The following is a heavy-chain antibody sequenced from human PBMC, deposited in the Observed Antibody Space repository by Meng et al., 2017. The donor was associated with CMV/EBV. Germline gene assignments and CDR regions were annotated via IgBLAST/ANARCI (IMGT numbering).Heavy chain of an antibody. CDR2: INPSGGST. V-gene: IGHV1-46*01. Sequence: QVQVGQAGAEVKKPGASVKVSCKASGYTFTSYYMHWVRQAPGQGLEWMGIINPSGGSTSYAQKFQGRVTMTRDTSTSTAYMELRSLRSDDTAVYYCARGVAAAGRALNWGQGTLVTVSS. CDR1: GYTFTSYY. J-gene: IGHJ4*02. D-gene: IGHD6-13*01. CDR3: ARGVAAAGRALN.